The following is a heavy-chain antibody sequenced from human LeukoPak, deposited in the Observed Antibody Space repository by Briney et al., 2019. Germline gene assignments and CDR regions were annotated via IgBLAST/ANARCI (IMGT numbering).Heavy chain of an antibody. V-gene: IGHV3-23*01. Sequence: GGSLRLSCAASGFTFTSYWMSWVRQAPGKGLEWVSALSGSGGSTYYADSVKGRFTISRDNSKNTLYLQMNSLRAEDTAVYYCAKTFQWYYMDVWGKGTTVTISS. CDR2: LSGSGGST. CDR3: AKTFQWYYMDV. J-gene: IGHJ6*03. CDR1: GFTFTSYW. D-gene: IGHD2-8*01.